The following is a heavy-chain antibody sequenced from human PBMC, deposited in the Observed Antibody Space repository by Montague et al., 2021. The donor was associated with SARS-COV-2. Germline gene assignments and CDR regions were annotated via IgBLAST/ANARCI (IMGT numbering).Heavy chain of an antibody. J-gene: IGHJ4*02. CDR1: GYSFTSYW. Sequence: QSGAEVKKPGESLKISCKGSGYSFTSYWIGWVRQMPGKGLEWMGIIYPGDPDTRYSPSFQGQVTISADKSISTAYLQWSSLKASDTAMYYCARHLIDDSSGYYYGDXWGQGTLVTVSS. D-gene: IGHD3-22*01. CDR2: IYPGDPDT. V-gene: IGHV5-51*01. CDR3: ARHLIDDSSGYYYGDX.